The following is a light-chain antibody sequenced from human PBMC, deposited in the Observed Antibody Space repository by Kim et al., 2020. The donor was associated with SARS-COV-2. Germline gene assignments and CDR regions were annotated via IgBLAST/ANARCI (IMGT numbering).Light chain of an antibody. J-gene: IGLJ3*02. Sequence: SYELTQPPSVSVAPGKTARITCGGNNIGSKSVHWYQQKPGQAPVLVIYYDSDRPSGIPERFSGSNSGNTATLTISRVEAGDEADYYCQEWDSSSAHWVFG. CDR2: YDS. V-gene: IGLV3-21*04. CDR1: NIGSKS. CDR3: QEWDSSSAHWV.